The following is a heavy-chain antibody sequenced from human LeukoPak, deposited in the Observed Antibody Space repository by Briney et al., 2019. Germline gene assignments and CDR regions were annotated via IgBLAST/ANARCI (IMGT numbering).Heavy chain of an antibody. CDR2: VSRSGDGT. V-gene: IGHV3-23*01. D-gene: IGHD6-13*01. CDR3: ARGGPAARYDAFDI. Sequence: AGGSLRLSCEARGFIFTNYAMTWVRQAPGKGLEWVSSVSRSGDGTYYADSVKGRFTISRDNSKNTLYLQMNSLRAEDTAVYYCARGGPAARYDAFDIWGQGTMVTVSS. J-gene: IGHJ3*02. CDR1: GFIFTNYA.